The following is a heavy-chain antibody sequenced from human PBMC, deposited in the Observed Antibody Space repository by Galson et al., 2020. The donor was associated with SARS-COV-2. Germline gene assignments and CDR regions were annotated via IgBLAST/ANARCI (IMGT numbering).Heavy chain of an antibody. CDR3: AGDRQEYDVWSGYSWGNGFD. Sequence: VSSISSSSSYIYYADSVKGRFTISRDNAKNSLYLQMNSLRAEDTAVYYCAGDRQEYDVWSGYSWGNGFD. CDR2: ISSSSSYI. V-gene: IGHV3-21*01. D-gene: IGHD3-3*01. J-gene: IGHJ5*02.